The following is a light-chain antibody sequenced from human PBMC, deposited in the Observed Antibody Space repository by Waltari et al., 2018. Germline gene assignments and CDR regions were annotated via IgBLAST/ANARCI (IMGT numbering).Light chain of an antibody. V-gene: IGLV2-11*01. CDR3: CSYAGGPYV. Sequence: QSALTQPRSVSGSPGQSVTISCPGTSSDVGGFDYVSWYQHHPGKAPKVMIYDVIKRPSGVPDRFSGSKSGNTASLTISGLQAEDEADYYCCSYAGGPYVFGTGTKVTVL. CDR2: DVI. J-gene: IGLJ1*01. CDR1: SSDVGGFDY.